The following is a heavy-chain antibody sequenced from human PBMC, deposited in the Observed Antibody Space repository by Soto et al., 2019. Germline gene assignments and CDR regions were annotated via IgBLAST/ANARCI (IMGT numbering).Heavy chain of an antibody. CDR3: ARRARPDFYYMDV. D-gene: IGHD6-6*01. CDR1: GFTLSGYA. Sequence: GGSLRLSCAASGFTLSGYAMDWVRQAPGKGLEYVSGISSNGVGTYYANSVQGRFTISRDNSKNTVYLQMGSLRPEDIAVYYCARRARPDFYYMDVWGKGTTVTGSS. J-gene: IGHJ6*03. CDR2: ISSNGVGT. V-gene: IGHV3-64*01.